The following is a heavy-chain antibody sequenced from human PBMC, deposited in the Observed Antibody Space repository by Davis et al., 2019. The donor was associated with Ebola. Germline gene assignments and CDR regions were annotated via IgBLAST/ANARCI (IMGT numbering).Heavy chain of an antibody. CDR2: VNYLGSA. CDR1: GGSLSGYF. J-gene: IGHJ6*02. V-gene: IGHV4-34*01. D-gene: IGHD6-13*01. Sequence: SETLSLTCAVSGGSLSGYFWNWIRQTPGKGPEWIGEVNYLGSAKYNPSLKSRVTISVDTSKNQFSLKLSSVTAADTAVYYCARGGSSWYRVIYYGMDVWGQGTTVTVSS. CDR3: ARGGSSWYRVIYYGMDV.